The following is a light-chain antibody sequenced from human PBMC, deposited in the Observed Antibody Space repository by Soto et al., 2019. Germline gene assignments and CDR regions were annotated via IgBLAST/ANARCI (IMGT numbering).Light chain of an antibody. J-gene: IGKJ5*01. CDR1: QDIITW. Sequence: DIQMTKSPSSVTASVGDRVAITCRASQDIITWLAWYQQKPGKAPNLLIYTASNLQSGVPSRFSGSGSGTHFTLTISSLQPEDFGTYYCQQTDSFPITFGQGTRLEIK. V-gene: IGKV1-12*01. CDR2: TAS. CDR3: QQTDSFPIT.